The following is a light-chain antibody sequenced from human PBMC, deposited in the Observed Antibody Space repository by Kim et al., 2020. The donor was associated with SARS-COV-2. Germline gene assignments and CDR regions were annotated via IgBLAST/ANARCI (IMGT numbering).Light chain of an antibody. Sequence: PGERATVSCRASQTIAGNFLAWYQQKPGQAPRLLIYGASTRATDIPDRFSGSGSGTDFTLTIGRLEPEDFAVYYCQQYGNLPPWTFGQGTKLEI. CDR3: QQYGNLPPWT. CDR2: GAS. CDR1: QTIAGNF. V-gene: IGKV3-20*01. J-gene: IGKJ1*01.